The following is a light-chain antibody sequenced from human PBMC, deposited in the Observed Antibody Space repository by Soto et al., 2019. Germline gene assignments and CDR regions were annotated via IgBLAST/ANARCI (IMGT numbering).Light chain of an antibody. Sequence: DIQMTQSPSTLSASVGDRVTITCRAGQSVSGWLAWYQQKPGKAPKVLIYKASSLESGVPSRFSGSGSGTEFTLTISSLQPDDFATYYCQQYKSYWTFGQGTKVEIK. CDR2: KAS. CDR3: QQYKSYWT. CDR1: QSVSGW. J-gene: IGKJ1*01. V-gene: IGKV1-5*03.